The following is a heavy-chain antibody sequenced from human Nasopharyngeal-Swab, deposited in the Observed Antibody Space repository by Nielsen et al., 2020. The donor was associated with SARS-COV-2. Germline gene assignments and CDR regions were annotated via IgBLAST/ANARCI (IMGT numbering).Heavy chain of an antibody. CDR3: ARVPGIAAADNEGDAFDI. J-gene: IGHJ3*02. Sequence: GESLKISCAASGFTFSSYEMNWVRQAPGKGLEWVSYISSSGSTIYYADSVKGRFTISRDNAKNSLYLQINSLRAEDTAVYYCARVPGIAAADNEGDAFDIWGQGTMVTVSS. D-gene: IGHD6-13*01. CDR2: ISSSGSTI. CDR1: GFTFSSYE. V-gene: IGHV3-48*03.